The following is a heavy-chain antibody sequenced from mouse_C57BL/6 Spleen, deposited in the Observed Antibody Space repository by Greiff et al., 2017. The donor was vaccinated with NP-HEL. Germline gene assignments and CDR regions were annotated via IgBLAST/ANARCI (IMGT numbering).Heavy chain of an antibody. V-gene: IGHV1-82*01. J-gene: IGHJ2*01. Sequence: QVQLQQSGPELVKPGASVKISCKASGYAFSSSWMNWVKQRPGKGLEWIGRIYPGDGDTNYNGKFKGKATLTADKSSSTAYMQLSSLTSEDSAVYFCARSAYYGYDGDFDYWGQGTTLTVSS. D-gene: IGHD2-9*01. CDR1: GYAFSSSW. CDR3: ARSAYYGYDGDFDY. CDR2: IYPGDGDT.